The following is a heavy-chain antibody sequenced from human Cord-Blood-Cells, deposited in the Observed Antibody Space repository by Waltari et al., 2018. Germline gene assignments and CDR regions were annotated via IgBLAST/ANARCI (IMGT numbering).Heavy chain of an antibody. CDR1: GFTFSSYA. CDR2: ISGSGGST. V-gene: IGHV3-23*01. Sequence: EVQLLESGGGLVQPGGSLRLSCAASGFTFSSYAMIWVRQAPGKGLEWVSAISGSGGSTYYADSVKGRFTISRDNSKNTLYLQMNSLRAEDTAVYYCAKDQAMGYGGNSRYFDYWGQGTLVTVAS. CDR3: AKDQAMGYGGNSRYFDY. D-gene: IGHD3-10*01. J-gene: IGHJ4*02.